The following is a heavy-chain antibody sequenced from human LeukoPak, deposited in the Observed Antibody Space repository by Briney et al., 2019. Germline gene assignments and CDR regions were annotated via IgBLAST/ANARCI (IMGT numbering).Heavy chain of an antibody. J-gene: IGHJ4*02. CDR3: ARDLRAVAGSFDY. CDR2: INHSGST. D-gene: IGHD6-19*01. Sequence: SETLSLTCAVYGESFSGYYWSWIRQPPGKGLEWIGEINHSGSTNYNPSLKSRVTISVDTSKNQFSMKLSSVTAADTAVYYCARDLRAVAGSFDYWGQGTLVTVSS. CDR1: GESFSGYY. V-gene: IGHV4-34*01.